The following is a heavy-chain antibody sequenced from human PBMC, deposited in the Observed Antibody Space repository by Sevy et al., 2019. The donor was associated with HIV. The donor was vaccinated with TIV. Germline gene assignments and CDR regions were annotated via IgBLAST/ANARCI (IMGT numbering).Heavy chain of an antibody. V-gene: IGHV4-39*01. J-gene: IGHJ4*02. CDR2: IYYSGSA. D-gene: IGHD3-10*01. CDR1: GGSISSSSYY. Sequence: SETLSLTCTVSGGSISSSSYYWGWIRQPPGKGLEWIGSIYYSGSAYYNPSLKSRVTISVDTSKNQFSLKLSSVTAADTAVYYCARWGSGYGFFNYWGQGTLVTVSS. CDR3: ARWGSGYGFFNY.